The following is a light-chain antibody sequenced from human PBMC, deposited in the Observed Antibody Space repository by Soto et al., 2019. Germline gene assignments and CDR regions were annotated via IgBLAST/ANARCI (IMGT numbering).Light chain of an antibody. Sequence: IQLTQSPSSLSASGGDRVTITCRASQGIGSNLAWYLQKPGEAPKLLVYGASTLQGGVPSRFSGSGSGTLFTLTITSLQPEDFATYVCQQSNIYPLTFGGGTKVEIK. CDR2: GAS. CDR3: QQSNIYPLT. V-gene: IGKV1-9*01. CDR1: QGIGSN. J-gene: IGKJ4*01.